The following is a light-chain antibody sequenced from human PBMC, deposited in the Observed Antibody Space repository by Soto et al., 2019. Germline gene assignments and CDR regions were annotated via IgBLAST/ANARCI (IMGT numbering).Light chain of an antibody. Sequence: VLTQTPLSSPVSLGQPASISCRSSQSLVYGDGNTYLSWLQQRPGQPPRLLIYQVSNRFSGVPDRVSGSGAGTDFTLKISRVEADDVGVYYCVQFSHFPRTFGQGTKVEIK. CDR1: QSLVYGDGNTY. V-gene: IGKV2-24*01. J-gene: IGKJ1*01. CDR3: VQFSHFPRT. CDR2: QVS.